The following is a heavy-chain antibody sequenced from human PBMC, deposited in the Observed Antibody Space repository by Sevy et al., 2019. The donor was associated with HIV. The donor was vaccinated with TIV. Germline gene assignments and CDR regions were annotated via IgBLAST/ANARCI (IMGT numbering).Heavy chain of an antibody. CDR1: GGSISSGGYS. V-gene: IGHV4-30-2*01. CDR3: ARDWYCSGGSYYMAHWFDP. J-gene: IGHJ5*02. Sequence: SETLSLTCAVSGGSISSGGYSWSWIRQPPGKGLEWIGYIYRSGSTYYNPSLKSRVTISVYRSKNQFSLKLSSVTAADTAVYYCARDWYCSGGSYYMAHWFDPWGQGTLVTVSS. D-gene: IGHD2-15*01. CDR2: IYRSGST.